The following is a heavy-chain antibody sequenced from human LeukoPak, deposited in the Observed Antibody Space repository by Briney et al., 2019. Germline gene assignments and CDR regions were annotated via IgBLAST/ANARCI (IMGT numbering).Heavy chain of an antibody. CDR1: GFTFNNYW. CDR3: ARYCNGDTCDGALDL. V-gene: IGHV3-74*01. D-gene: IGHD2-15*01. CDR2: IDGDASRT. Sequence: SGGSLRLSCAASGFTFNNYWIHWVRQVPGKDLVWVSRIDGDASRTNYADSVKGRFTTSRDNVKNMVYLQMSSLTVEDTAVYYCARYCNGDTCDGALDLWGQGTLVTVSS. J-gene: IGHJ3*01.